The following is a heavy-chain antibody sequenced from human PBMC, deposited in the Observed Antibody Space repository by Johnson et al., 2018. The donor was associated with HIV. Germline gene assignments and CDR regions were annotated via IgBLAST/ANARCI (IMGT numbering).Heavy chain of an antibody. CDR1: GFTFSSYD. Sequence: VQLVESGGGLVKTGGSLRLSCAASGFTFSSYDMHWVRQATGKGLEWVSAIGTAGDTYYPGSVKGRFTISRDNSKNTLNLQMNSLRAEDTAVYYCARGRNAFDIWGQGTMVTVSS. CDR3: ARGRNAFDI. V-gene: IGHV3-13*01. CDR2: IGTAGDT. J-gene: IGHJ3*02.